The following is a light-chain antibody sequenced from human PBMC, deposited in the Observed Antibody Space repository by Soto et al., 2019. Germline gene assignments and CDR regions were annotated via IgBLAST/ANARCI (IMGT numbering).Light chain of an antibody. CDR3: QQYGSSPNT. J-gene: IGKJ5*01. Sequence: DIGLTQSPCTLSPSPGDRPTLPCRASQSVSSSYLAWYQQKPGQAPRLLIYGASSRATGIPDRFSGSGSGTDFTLTISRLEPEDFAVYFCQQYGSSPNTFGQGTRLENK. CDR1: QSVSSSY. CDR2: GAS. V-gene: IGKV3-20*01.